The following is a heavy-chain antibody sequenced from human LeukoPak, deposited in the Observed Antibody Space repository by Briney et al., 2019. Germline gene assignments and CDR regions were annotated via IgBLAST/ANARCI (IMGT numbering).Heavy chain of an antibody. CDR2: IYTSGST. D-gene: IGHD1-26*01. Sequence: SETLSLTCTVSGGSISSGSYYGSWIRQPAGKGLEWIGRIYTSGSTNYNPSLKSRVTISVDTSKNQFSLKLSSVTAADTAVYYCARVRSYGTSGSYLDYWGQGTLVTVSS. V-gene: IGHV4-61*02. J-gene: IGHJ4*02. CDR1: GGSISSGSYY. CDR3: ARVRSYGTSGSYLDY.